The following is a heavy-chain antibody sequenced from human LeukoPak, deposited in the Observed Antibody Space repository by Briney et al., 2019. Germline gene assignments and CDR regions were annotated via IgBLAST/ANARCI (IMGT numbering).Heavy chain of an antibody. Sequence: GESLRISCKGSGYSFTSYRIGWVRQMPGKGLEWMGISFPGDSDSRYSPSLQGQVTISADKSISTAYLQWSSLKASDTAMYFCATTNNYDILTGYPYYFDFWGQGTLVTVSS. CDR3: ATTNNYDILTGYPYYFDF. CDR2: SFPGDSDS. D-gene: IGHD3-9*01. CDR1: GYSFTSYR. V-gene: IGHV5-51*01. J-gene: IGHJ4*02.